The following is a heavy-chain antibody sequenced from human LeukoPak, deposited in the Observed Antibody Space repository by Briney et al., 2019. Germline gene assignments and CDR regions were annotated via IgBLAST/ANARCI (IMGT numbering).Heavy chain of an antibody. CDR2: IYYSGST. CDR3: AGAPEYDFWSDAFDI. Sequence: PSETLSLTCTVSGGSISSYYWSWIRQPPGKGLEWIGYIYYSGSTNYNPSLKSRVTISVDTSKNQFSLKLSSVTAADTAVYYCAGAPEYDFWSDAFDIWGQGTMVTVSS. CDR1: GGSISSYY. J-gene: IGHJ3*02. D-gene: IGHD3-3*01. V-gene: IGHV4-59*08.